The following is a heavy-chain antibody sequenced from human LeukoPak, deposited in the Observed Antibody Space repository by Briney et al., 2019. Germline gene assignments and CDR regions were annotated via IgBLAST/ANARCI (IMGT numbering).Heavy chain of an antibody. J-gene: IGHJ3*02. Sequence: PGGSLRLSCEASGFTFSGYSMNWVRQAPGKGLEWVSSISSSSSYIYYADSVKGRFTISRDNAKNSLYLQMNSLRAEDTAVYYCARDLTSDYDFWTKNAFDIWGQGTMVTVSS. CDR2: ISSSSSYI. CDR1: GFTFSGYS. CDR3: ARDLTSDYDFWTKNAFDI. V-gene: IGHV3-21*01. D-gene: IGHD3-3*01.